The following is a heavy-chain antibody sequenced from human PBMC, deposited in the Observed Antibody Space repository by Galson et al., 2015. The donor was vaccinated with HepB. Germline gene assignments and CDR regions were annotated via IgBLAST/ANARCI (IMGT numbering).Heavy chain of an antibody. D-gene: IGHD3-22*01. V-gene: IGHV1-46*03. CDR1: GYTFTSYY. J-gene: IGHJ4*02. CDR3: ARADYYDSSGYLYYFDY. Sequence: SVKVSCKASGYTFTSYYMHWVRQAPGQGLEWMGIINPSGGSTSYAQKFQGGVTMTRDTSTSTVYMELSSLRSEDTAVYYCARADYYDSSGYLYYFDYWGQGTLVTVSS. CDR2: INPSGGST.